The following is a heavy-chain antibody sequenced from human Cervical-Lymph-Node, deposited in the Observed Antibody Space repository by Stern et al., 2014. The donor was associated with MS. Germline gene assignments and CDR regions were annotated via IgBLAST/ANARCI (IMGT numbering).Heavy chain of an antibody. CDR1: GFIFDAFA. J-gene: IGHJ6*02. Sequence: QLVESGGGLLQPGRSLRLSCAASGFIFDAFAIHWVRQVPGKGLVWVSGMSWNSGNIGYADSVKGRFTISRDNAKNSLYLQMNSLRAEDTALYYCTKDIQAHYFYAMDVWGQGTTVTVSS. V-gene: IGHV3-9*01. D-gene: IGHD6-6*01. CDR2: MSWNSGNI. CDR3: TKDIQAHYFYAMDV.